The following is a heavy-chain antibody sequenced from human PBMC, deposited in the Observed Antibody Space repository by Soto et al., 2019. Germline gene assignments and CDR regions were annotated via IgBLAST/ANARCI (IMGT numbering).Heavy chain of an antibody. D-gene: IGHD6-19*01. CDR2: IKDDGSEK. Sequence: GGSLILSWAASGFTFSSYWMSCVRPAPGKGLEWVANIKDDGSEKYYVDSVKGRLPISRENARNSLYLQMNSLRAEDTAVYYCARGAVAGYDAFDIWGQGTMVTVS. CDR3: ARGAVAGYDAFDI. V-gene: IGHV3-7*03. J-gene: IGHJ3*02. CDR1: GFTFSSYW.